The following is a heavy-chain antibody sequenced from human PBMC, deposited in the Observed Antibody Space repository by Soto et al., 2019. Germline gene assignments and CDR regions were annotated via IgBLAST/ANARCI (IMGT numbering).Heavy chain of an antibody. CDR1: GGSISSYY. D-gene: IGHD2-2*01. CDR3: ARNYCSSTSCPYYYYGMDV. Sequence: SETLSLTCTVSGGSISSYYWSWIRQPPGKGLEWIGYIYYSGSTNYNPSLKSRVTISVDTSKNQFSLKLSSVTAADTAVYYCARNYCSSTSCPYYYYGMDVWGQGTTVTVSS. J-gene: IGHJ6*02. V-gene: IGHV4-59*01. CDR2: IYYSGST.